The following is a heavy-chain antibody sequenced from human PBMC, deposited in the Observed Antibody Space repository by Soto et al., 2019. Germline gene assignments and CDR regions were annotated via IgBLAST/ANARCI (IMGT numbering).Heavy chain of an antibody. CDR3: ARDAPTIAAQDDY. CDR2: INPNSGGT. J-gene: IGHJ4*02. Sequence: ASVKVSCKASGYTFTGYYMHWVRQAPGQGLEWMGWINPNSGGTNYAQKFQGWVTMTRDTSISTAYMELSRLRSDDTAVYYCARDAPTIAAQDDYWGQGTLVTVSS. D-gene: IGHD6-13*01. V-gene: IGHV1-2*04. CDR1: GYTFTGYY.